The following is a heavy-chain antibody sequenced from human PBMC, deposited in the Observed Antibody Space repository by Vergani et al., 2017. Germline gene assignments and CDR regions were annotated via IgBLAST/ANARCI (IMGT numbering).Heavy chain of an antibody. D-gene: IGHD6-19*01. CDR1: GGSITYGAFY. CDR2: IYYSENK. J-gene: IGHJ3*02. Sequence: QLQLQESGPGLVKPSETLSLTCTVSGGSITYGAFYWGWIRQSPGKGLEWIGSIYYSENKFYNPSLESRVTLSIDTTKNQFSLKLKSVTAADTAVYYCARAYSSGWYDAFDIWGQGTMVTVSS. V-gene: IGHV4-39*01. CDR3: ARAYSSGWYDAFDI.